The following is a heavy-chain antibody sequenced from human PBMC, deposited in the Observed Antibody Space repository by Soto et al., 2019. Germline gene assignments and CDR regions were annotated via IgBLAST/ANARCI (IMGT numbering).Heavy chain of an antibody. CDR3: ARSPGGVVTAMYYFDY. D-gene: IGHD2-21*02. J-gene: IGHJ4*02. CDR2: INPNSGGT. Sequence: QVQLVQSGAEVKKPGASVKVSCKASGYTFPGYYMHWVRQAPGQGLEWMGWINPNSGGTNYAQKFQGWVTRTRETSISTASMELSRLRSDDTAVYYCARSPGGVVTAMYYFDYWGQGTLVTVSS. V-gene: IGHV1-2*04. CDR1: GYTFPGYY.